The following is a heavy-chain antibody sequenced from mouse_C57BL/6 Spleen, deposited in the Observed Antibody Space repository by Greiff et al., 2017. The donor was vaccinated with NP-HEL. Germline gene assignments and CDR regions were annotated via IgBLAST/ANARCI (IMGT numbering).Heavy chain of an antibody. J-gene: IGHJ4*01. CDR1: GYTFTSYW. Sequence: QVQLQQPGAELVKPGASVKMSCKASGYTFTSYWITWVKQRPGQGLEWIGDIYPGSGSTNYNEKFKSKATLTVDTSSSTAYMQLSSLTSEDSAVYYCASGYGNYFYAMDYWGQGTSVTVSS. V-gene: IGHV1-55*01. CDR2: IYPGSGST. CDR3: ASGYGNYFYAMDY. D-gene: IGHD2-1*01.